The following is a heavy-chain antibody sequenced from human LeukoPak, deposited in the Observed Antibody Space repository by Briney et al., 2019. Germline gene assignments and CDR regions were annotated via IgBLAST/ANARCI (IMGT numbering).Heavy chain of an antibody. V-gene: IGHV4-39*07. CDR3: ASLPYYYDSSGYYYGEFDY. CDR1: GGSTSGGNYY. Sequence: PSETLSLTCIVSGGSTSGGNYYWGWIRRPPGKGLEWIGGISSSGNTYYNPSLKSRITISIDTSKNQFSLKLSSVTAADTAVYYCASLPYYYDSSGYYYGEFDYWGQGTLVTVSS. J-gene: IGHJ4*02. D-gene: IGHD3-22*01. CDR2: ISSSGNT.